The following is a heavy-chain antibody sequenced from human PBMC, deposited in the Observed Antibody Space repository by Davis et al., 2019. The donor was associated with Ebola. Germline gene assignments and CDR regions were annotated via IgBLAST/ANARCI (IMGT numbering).Heavy chain of an antibody. Sequence: SETLSLTCTVSGGSISSGDYYWSWIRQPPGKGLEWIGYIYYSGSTYYNPSLKSRVTISVDTSKNQFSLKLSSVTAADTAVYYCARESFPYYFDYWGQGTLVTASS. J-gene: IGHJ4*02. V-gene: IGHV4-30-4*01. CDR2: IYYSGST. CDR3: ARESFPYYFDY. CDR1: GGSISSGDYY. D-gene: IGHD3-10*01.